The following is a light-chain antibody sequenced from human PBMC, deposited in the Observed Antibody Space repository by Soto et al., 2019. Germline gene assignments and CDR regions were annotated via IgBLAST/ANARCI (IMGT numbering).Light chain of an antibody. V-gene: IGKV3-15*01. Sequence: ELVMTQSPATLSVSPGARATLSCRASQSVSSDLAWYHQKPGQAPSLLIYGASTRATGIPARFIVSGSGTEFTLPISSLQSEDFAVYDCQQYYNWLTFGGGTKVDI. CDR2: GAS. CDR1: QSVSSD. CDR3: QQYYNWLT. J-gene: IGKJ4*01.